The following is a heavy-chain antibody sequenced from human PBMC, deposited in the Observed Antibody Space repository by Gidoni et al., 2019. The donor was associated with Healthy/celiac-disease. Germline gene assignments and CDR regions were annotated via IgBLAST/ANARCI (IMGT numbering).Heavy chain of an antibody. Sequence: QVQLQQWGAGLLKPSETLSLTCAVYGGSFSGYYWSWIRQPPGKGLEWIGEINHSGSTNYNPSLKSRVTISVDTSKNQFSLKLSSVTAADTAVYYCARGEAPRSEGNWFDPWGQGTLVTVSS. CDR2: INHSGST. D-gene: IGHD3-10*01. V-gene: IGHV4-34*01. CDR3: ARGEAPRSEGNWFDP. CDR1: GGSFSGYY. J-gene: IGHJ5*02.